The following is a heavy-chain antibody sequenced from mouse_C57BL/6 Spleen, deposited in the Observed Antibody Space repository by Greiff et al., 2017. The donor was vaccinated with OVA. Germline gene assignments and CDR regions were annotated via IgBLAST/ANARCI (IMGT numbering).Heavy chain of an antibody. CDR2: INPGSGGT. Sequence: QVQLQQSGAELVRPGTSVKVSCKASGYAFTNYLIEWVKQRPGPGLEWIGVINPGSGGTNYNEKFKGKATLTADKSSSTAYMQLSSLTSEDSAVYFCARSDDGYYENYFDYWGQGTTLTVSS. CDR1: GYAFTNYL. D-gene: IGHD2-3*01. V-gene: IGHV1-54*01. J-gene: IGHJ2*01. CDR3: ARSDDGYYENYFDY.